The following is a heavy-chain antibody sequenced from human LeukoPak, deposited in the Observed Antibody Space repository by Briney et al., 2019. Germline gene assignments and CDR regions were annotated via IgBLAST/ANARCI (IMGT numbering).Heavy chain of an antibody. CDR2: ITKGGDS. J-gene: IGHJ4*02. V-gene: IGHV3-13*01. CDR3: ARARHYYGLGSYYYDY. Sequence: GGSLRLSCAVSGFSSSSFDIHWVRQGAGKALEWVSSITKGGDSYYSGSVRGRFTISREEAKKSLYLQMNSLRDGDTAVYYCARARHYYGLGSYYYDYWGQGTLVTVSS. D-gene: IGHD3-10*01. CDR1: GFSSSSFD.